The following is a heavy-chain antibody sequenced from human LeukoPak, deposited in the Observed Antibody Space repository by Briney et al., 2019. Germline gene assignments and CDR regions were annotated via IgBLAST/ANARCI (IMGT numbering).Heavy chain of an antibody. D-gene: IGHD6-13*01. Sequence: AGGSLRLSRAASEFTFSDYYMNWIRQAPGKGLEWLSYISGSSSHTNYADSVKGRFTISRDNAKNSLYLQMNSLRAEDSAVYYCARGGGYYFDYWGQGTLVTVSS. CDR1: EFTFSDYY. CDR2: ISGSSSHT. V-gene: IGHV3-11*05. J-gene: IGHJ4*02. CDR3: ARGGGYYFDY.